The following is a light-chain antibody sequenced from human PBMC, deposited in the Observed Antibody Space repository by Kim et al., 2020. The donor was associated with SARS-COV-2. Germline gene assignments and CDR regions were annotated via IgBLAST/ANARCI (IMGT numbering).Light chain of an antibody. J-gene: IGLJ1*01. CDR1: SSDVSAYNY. Sequence: GQSVTISCAGTSSDVSAYNYVSWYQQHPGKAPKLMIYDVTNRPSGVSNRFSGSKSGNTASLSISGLQAEDEADYYCSSYSSSSPHVFGTGTKVTVL. CDR3: SSYSSSSPHV. CDR2: DVT. V-gene: IGLV2-14*03.